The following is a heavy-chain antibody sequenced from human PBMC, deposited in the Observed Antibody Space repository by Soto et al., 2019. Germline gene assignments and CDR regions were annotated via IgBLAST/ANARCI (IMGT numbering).Heavy chain of an antibody. D-gene: IGHD5-12*01. J-gene: IGHJ4*02. CDR2: IFHSGST. V-gene: IGHV4-4*02. Sequence: SETLSLTCAVSGVSISTNNLWSWVRPPPGKGLEWIGEIFHSGSTNFNPSLNSRVTISLDKSKNQFSLTLTSVTAADTAMYYCVRDSGSGYDLTPLVYWGQGTLVTVSS. CDR1: GVSISTNNL. CDR3: VRDSGSGYDLTPLVY.